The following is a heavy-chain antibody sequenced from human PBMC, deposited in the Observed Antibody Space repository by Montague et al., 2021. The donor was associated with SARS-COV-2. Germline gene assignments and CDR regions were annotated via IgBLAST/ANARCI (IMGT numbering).Heavy chain of an antibody. D-gene: IGHD3-10*01. V-gene: IGHV4-34*01. Sequence: SETLSLTCAVYGGSISGYYWSWIRQPPGKGLEWIGEINHSGSTNYNPSLKSRVTISVDTSKNQFSLKLSSVTAADTAVYYCARVRYYGSGTSAGMDVWGQGTTVTVSS. CDR1: GGSISGYY. J-gene: IGHJ6*02. CDR3: ARVRYYGSGTSAGMDV. CDR2: INHSGST.